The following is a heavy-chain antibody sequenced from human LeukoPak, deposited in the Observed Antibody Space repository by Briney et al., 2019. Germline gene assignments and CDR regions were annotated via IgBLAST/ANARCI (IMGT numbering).Heavy chain of an antibody. D-gene: IGHD5-12*01. CDR1: GGSISSYY. CDR3: AHSGYDFWSQTHFDY. V-gene: IGHV4-59*01. CDR2: IYYSGST. J-gene: IGHJ4*02. Sequence: PSDNLSLTCTVSGGSISSYYWSWIRQPPGKGLEWIGYIYYSGSTNYNPSLKSRVTISVDTSKNQFSLKLSSVTAADTAVYYCAHSGYDFWSQTHFDYWDQGSLVTVSS.